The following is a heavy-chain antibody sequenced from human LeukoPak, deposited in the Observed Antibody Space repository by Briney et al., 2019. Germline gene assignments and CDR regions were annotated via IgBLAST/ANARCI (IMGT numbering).Heavy chain of an antibody. CDR2: ISGSGGST. V-gene: IGHV3-23*01. CDR3: AKAPRDIVVVVAATPTDAPADY. CDR1: GFTFSSYA. D-gene: IGHD2-15*01. Sequence: SGGSLRLSCAASGFTFSSYAMSWVRQAPGKGLEWVSAISGSGGSTYYADSVKGRFTISRDNSKNTLYLQMNSLRAEDTAVYYCAKAPRDIVVVVAATPTDAPADYWGQGTLVTVSS. J-gene: IGHJ4*02.